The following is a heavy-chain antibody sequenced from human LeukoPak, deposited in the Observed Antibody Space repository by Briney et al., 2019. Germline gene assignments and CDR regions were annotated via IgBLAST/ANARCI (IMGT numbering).Heavy chain of an antibody. CDR2: ISSSGSTI. CDR1: GFTFSTFP. CDR3: ARSPTGSGWYYFDY. J-gene: IGHJ4*02. D-gene: IGHD6-19*01. V-gene: IGHV3-48*03. Sequence: GGSLRLSCAASGFTFSTFPMNWVRQAPGKGLEWVSYISSSGSTIYYADSVKGRFTISRDNAKNSLYLQMNSLRAEDTAVYYCARSPTGSGWYYFDYWGQGTLVTVSS.